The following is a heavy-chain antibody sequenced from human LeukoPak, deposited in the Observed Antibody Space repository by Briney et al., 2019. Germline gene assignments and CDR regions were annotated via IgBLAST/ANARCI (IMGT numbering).Heavy chain of an antibody. V-gene: IGHV2-5*02. Sequence: SGPTLVKPTQTLTLTCTFSGSSLSTGELGVGWIRQPPGQALEWLALIYWDDVKRYSPSLKSRLTITKDASRNQVVVIMTDMDPVDTATYYCVRVNYYYDSSVYYRTPNLDSWGQGTLVTVSS. CDR3: VRVNYYYDSSVYYRTPNLDS. CDR1: GSSLSTGELG. J-gene: IGHJ4*02. CDR2: IYWDDVK. D-gene: IGHD3-22*01.